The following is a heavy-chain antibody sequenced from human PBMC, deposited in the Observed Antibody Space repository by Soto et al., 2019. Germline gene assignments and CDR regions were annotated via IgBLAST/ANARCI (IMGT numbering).Heavy chain of an antibody. J-gene: IGHJ6*02. CDR1: GFTFSDYY. V-gene: IGHV3-11*01. CDR2: ISSSGSTI. D-gene: IGHD3-9*01. Sequence: GGSLRLSCAASGFTFSDYYMSWIRQAPGKGLEWVSYISSSGSTIYYADSVKGRFTISRDNAKNSLYLQMNSLRAEDTAVYYCARASVLRYFEWLDGGAANDYYYGMDVWGQGTTVTVSS. CDR3: ARASVLRYFEWLDGGAANDYYYGMDV.